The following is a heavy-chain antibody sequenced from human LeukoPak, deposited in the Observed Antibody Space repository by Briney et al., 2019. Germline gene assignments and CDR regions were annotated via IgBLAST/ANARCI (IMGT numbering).Heavy chain of an antibody. J-gene: IGHJ4*01. Sequence: PGGSLRLSCAASGFTFSSYAMNWVRQTPGKGLEWVSSIGGGGGSTSYADSVKGRFTISRDNSKNTLYLQMNSLRAEDTAVYYCAKGPRYYHFTFYFDYWGHGTLVTVSS. V-gene: IGHV3-23*01. D-gene: IGHD3-3*01. CDR3: AKGPRYYHFTFYFDY. CDR1: GFTFSSYA. CDR2: IGGGGGST.